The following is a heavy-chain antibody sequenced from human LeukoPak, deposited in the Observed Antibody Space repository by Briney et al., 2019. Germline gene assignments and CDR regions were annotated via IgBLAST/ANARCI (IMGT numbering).Heavy chain of an antibody. CDR1: GGSISSYY. V-gene: IGHV4-4*07. J-gene: IGHJ4*02. D-gene: IGHD3-22*01. Sequence: SETLSLTCTVSGGSISSYYWGWIRQPAGKGLEWIGRIYTSGSTNYNPSLKSRVTMSVDTSKNQFSLKLSSVTAADTAVYYCAGDAFNAENYYDSSGSFDYWGKGTLVTVSS. CDR3: AGDAFNAENYYDSSGSFDY. CDR2: IYTSGST.